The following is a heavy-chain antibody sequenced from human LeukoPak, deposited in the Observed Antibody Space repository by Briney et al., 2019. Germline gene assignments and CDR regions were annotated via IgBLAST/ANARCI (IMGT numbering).Heavy chain of an antibody. J-gene: IGHJ4*02. Sequence: ASVTVSCTASGYIFTSYAMHWVRQAPGQRLEWMGWINAGNGNTKYSQKFQGRVTMTRDTSTSTVYMELSSLRSDDTAVYYCARTAARRFDYWGQGTLVTVSS. CDR3: ARTAARRFDY. CDR1: GYIFTSYA. V-gene: IGHV1-3*01. D-gene: IGHD6-6*01. CDR2: INAGNGNT.